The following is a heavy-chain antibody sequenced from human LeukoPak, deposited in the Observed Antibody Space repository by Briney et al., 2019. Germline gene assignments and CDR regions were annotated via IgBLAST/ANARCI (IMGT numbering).Heavy chain of an antibody. CDR1: GGSISSYY. CDR2: IYYSGST. D-gene: IGHD3-10*01. CDR3: ARIGSGRYYNAIDY. V-gene: IGHV4-59*01. Sequence: SETLSLTCTVSGGSISSYYWSWIRQPPGKGLEWIGYIYYSGSTNYNPSLKSRVTISVDTSKNQFSLKLSSVTAADTAVYYCARIGSGRYYNAIDYWGQGTLVTVSS. J-gene: IGHJ4*02.